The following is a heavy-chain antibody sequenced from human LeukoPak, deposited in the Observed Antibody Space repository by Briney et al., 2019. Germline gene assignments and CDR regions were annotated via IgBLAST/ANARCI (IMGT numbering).Heavy chain of an antibody. V-gene: IGHV3-30-3*01. J-gene: IGHJ6*04. Sequence: GGSLRLSCAASGFTFSSYTMHWVRQAPGKGLEWVAVISYDGSNTYYSDSVKGRFTISRDNSKNTLYLQMNSLRAEDTAVYYCARERITMVRGALDVWGKGTTVTVSS. D-gene: IGHD3-10*01. CDR1: GFTFSSYT. CDR2: ISYDGSNT. CDR3: ARERITMVRGALDV.